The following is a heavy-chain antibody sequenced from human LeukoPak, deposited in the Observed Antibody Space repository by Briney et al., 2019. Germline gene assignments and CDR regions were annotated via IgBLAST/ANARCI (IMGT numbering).Heavy chain of an antibody. D-gene: IGHD2-2*01. Sequence: GGALRLSCAASGFPFSDYDMSWIRQAPGGGLEGVSYISSSDSRIYYADPAKGRFTISRENAKNALYMRMNSLRAEDTAVYYCAKDGQLTINVYYNYFDHWGQGTLVTVSS. CDR3: AKDGQLTINVYYNYFDH. J-gene: IGHJ4*02. CDR2: ISSSDSRI. CDR1: GFPFSDYD. V-gene: IGHV3-11*01.